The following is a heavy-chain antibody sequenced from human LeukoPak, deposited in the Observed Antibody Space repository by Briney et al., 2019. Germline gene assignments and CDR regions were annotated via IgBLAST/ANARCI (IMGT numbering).Heavy chain of an antibody. CDR3: ARGRGRNYYASSPAWFDP. J-gene: IGHJ5*02. D-gene: IGHD3-22*01. Sequence: KPSETLSLTCTVSGGSISNGGYYWSWIRQPPGKGLEWIAYIYYTGTTYYNPSLKSRVTISLDTSKNQFSLKLSSVTAADTAIYYCARGRGRNYYASSPAWFDPWGQGTLVTVSS. V-gene: IGHV4-31*03. CDR2: IYYTGTT. CDR1: GGSISNGGYY.